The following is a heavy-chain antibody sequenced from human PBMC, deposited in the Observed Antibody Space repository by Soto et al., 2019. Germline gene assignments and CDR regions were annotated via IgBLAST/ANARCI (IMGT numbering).Heavy chain of an antibody. J-gene: IGHJ5*02. CDR3: ARYHYDDLWGTYRAFFDP. Sequence: QVQLVQSGAEVKKPGSSVKVSCQASGGTFNTYGITWVRQAPGQGLEWMGGFIPMFGTADYTQKFQGRLTINADASTSTVYMELSSLGFEDTAMYYCARYHYDDLWGTYRAFFDPWGQGTLVTVSS. CDR1: GGTFNTYG. V-gene: IGHV1-69*01. D-gene: IGHD3-16*02. CDR2: FIPMFGTA.